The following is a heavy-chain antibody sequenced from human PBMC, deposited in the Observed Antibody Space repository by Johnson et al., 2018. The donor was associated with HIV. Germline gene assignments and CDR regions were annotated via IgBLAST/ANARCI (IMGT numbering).Heavy chain of an antibody. V-gene: IGHV3-30*18. D-gene: IGHD2-8*02. Sequence: QAHLVESGGGLVKPGGSLRLSCAASGFTFSDYYMSWIRQAPGKGLEWVALISSDGSGKYFADSVKGRFTISRDNSKNTLYVEMDSLRAEDTAVYYCVKARGGYWGDDFDIWGQGTMVTVSS. CDR2: ISSDGSGK. CDR3: VKARGGYWGDDFDI. J-gene: IGHJ3*02. CDR1: GFTFSDYY.